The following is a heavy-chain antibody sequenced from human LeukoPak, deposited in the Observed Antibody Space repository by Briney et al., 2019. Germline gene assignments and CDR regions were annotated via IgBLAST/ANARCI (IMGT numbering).Heavy chain of an antibody. CDR2: ISSSGSTI. CDR1: EFTVSSNY. V-gene: IGHV3-11*04. CDR3: ARAQELLWFGELRALDY. D-gene: IGHD3-10*01. J-gene: IGHJ4*02. Sequence: GGSLRLSCEVSEFTVSSNYMSWVRQAPGKGLEWVSYISSSGSTIYYTDSVKGRFTISRDNAKNSLYLQMNSLRAEDTAVYYCARAQELLWFGELRALDYWGQGTLVTVSS.